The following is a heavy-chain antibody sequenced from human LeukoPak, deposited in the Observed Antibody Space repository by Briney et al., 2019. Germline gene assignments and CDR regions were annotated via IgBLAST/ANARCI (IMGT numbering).Heavy chain of an antibody. CDR2: FDPEDGET. CDR1: GYTLTELS. J-gene: IGHJ4*02. Sequence: GASVKVSCKVSGYTLTELSMHWVRQAPGKGLEWTGGFDPEDGETIYAQKFQGRVTMTEDTSTDTAYMELSSLRSEDTAVYYCAAGLTYYYDSSGYFPFAYWGQGTLVTVSS. CDR3: AAGLTYYYDSSGYFPFAY. V-gene: IGHV1-24*01. D-gene: IGHD3-22*01.